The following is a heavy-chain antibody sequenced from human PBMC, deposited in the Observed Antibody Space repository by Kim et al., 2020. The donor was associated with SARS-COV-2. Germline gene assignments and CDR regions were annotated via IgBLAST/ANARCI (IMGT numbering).Heavy chain of an antibody. V-gene: IGHV3-74*01. CDR2: ISSDGGGGVT. J-gene: IGHJ6*02. CDR3: ARGIFRDGFDV. Sequence: GGSLRLSCAAPGFSSSNYYVNWVRQRPGKGLEWVSRISSDGGGGVTYYADSVRGRFTMSRNSAENTVDLQMNSLSAEDTAVYFCARGIFRDGFDVWGQGTTVSVSS. CDR1: GFSSSNYY. D-gene: IGHD2-15*01.